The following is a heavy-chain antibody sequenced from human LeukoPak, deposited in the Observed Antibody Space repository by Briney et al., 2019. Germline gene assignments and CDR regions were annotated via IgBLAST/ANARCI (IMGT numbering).Heavy chain of an antibody. Sequence: PGGSLRLSCAASGFTFSSYGMHWVRQAPGKGLEWVAVIWYDGSNKYYADSVKGRFTISRDNSKNTLYLQMNSLRAEDTAVYYCAREPVAGRFDYWGQGTLVTVSS. CDR2: IWYDGSNK. CDR3: AREPVAGRFDY. CDR1: GFTFSSYG. J-gene: IGHJ4*02. V-gene: IGHV3-33*01. D-gene: IGHD6-19*01.